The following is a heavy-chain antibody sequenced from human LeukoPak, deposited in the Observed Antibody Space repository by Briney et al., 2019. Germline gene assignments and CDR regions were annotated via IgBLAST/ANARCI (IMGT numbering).Heavy chain of an antibody. CDR3: ARGDTIFGVVPPFFDY. CDR1: GYTFTSYY. CDR2: INPSGGST. Sequence: ASVKVSCKASGYTFTSYYMHWVRQAPGQGLEWMGIINPSGGSTSYAQKFQGRVTMTRDTSTSTVYMELSSLRSEGTAVYYCARGDTIFGVVPPFFDYWGQGTLVTVSS. D-gene: IGHD3-3*01. J-gene: IGHJ4*02. V-gene: IGHV1-46*01.